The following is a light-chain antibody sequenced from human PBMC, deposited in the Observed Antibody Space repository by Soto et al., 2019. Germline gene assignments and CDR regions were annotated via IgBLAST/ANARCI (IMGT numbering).Light chain of an antibody. CDR1: SSDFGDDKY. V-gene: IGLV2-14*01. J-gene: IGLJ3*02. Sequence: QSVLTQPASVSGSPGPSITVSCTGSSSDFGDDKYVSWYQQQPGKGPNLLIYGVNSRPSGISNRFSGSKSGNTASLTISGLQGEDEAEYFCGSFTTSRIGVFGGGTKLTVL. CDR2: GVN. CDR3: GSFTTSRIGV.